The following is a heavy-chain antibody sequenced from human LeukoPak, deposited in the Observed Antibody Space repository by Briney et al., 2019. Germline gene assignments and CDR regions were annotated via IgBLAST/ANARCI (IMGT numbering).Heavy chain of an antibody. CDR1: GYTFTGYY. CDR2: INPNSGGT. J-gene: IGHJ4*02. Sequence: ASVKVPCKASGYTFTGYYMHWVRQAPGQGLEWMGWINPNSGGTNYAQKFQGRVTMTRDTSISTAYMELSRLRSDDTAVYYCARECNYYDSSGCFDYWGQGTLVTVSS. V-gene: IGHV1-2*02. D-gene: IGHD3-22*01. CDR3: ARECNYYDSSGCFDY.